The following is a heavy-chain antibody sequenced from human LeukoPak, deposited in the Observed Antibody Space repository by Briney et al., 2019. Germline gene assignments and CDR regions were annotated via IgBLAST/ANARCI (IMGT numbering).Heavy chain of an antibody. D-gene: IGHD3-9*01. V-gene: IGHV3-21*01. CDR2: MSSSSSYI. CDR3: ARARYLDNWFDP. Sequence: PGGSLRLSCAASGFTFSSYEMNWVRQAPGKGLEWVSSMSSSSSYIYYADSVKGRFTISRDNAKNSLYLQMNRLRAEDTAVYYCARARYLDNWFDPWGQGTLVTVSS. J-gene: IGHJ5*02. CDR1: GFTFSSYE.